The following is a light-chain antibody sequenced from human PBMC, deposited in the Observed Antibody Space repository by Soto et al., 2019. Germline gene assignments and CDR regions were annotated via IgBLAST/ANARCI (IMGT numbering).Light chain of an antibody. CDR1: QSVSSSY. V-gene: IGKV3-20*01. CDR3: QPYGSSPR. J-gene: IGKJ5*01. CDR2: GAS. Sequence: IALSQTPCNLCRSALYIPTLSFRASQSVSSSYLAWYQQKPGQAPRLLIYGASSRATGIPDRFSGSGSGTDFTLTISRLEPEDFAVYYCQPYGSSPRFGEGTRLEIK.